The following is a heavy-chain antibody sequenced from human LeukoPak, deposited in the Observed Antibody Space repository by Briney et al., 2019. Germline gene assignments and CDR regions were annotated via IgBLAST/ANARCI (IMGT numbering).Heavy chain of an antibody. CDR1: GFTFSSYA. J-gene: IGHJ3*02. CDR3: ARLPWFGELFDAFDI. CDR2: ISGSGGST. Sequence: GGSLRLSCAASGFTFSSYAMSWVRQAPGKGLEWVSAISGSGGSTYYADSVKGRFTISRDNSKNTLYLQMNSLRAEDTAVYYCARLPWFGELFDAFDIWGQGTMVTVSS. V-gene: IGHV3-23*01. D-gene: IGHD3-10*01.